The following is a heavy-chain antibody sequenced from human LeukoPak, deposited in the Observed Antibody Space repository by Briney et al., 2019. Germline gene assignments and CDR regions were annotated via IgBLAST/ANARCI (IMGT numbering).Heavy chain of an antibody. CDR3: AKGGRGYGQYYFDS. Sequence: SETLSLTCTVSGGSISSGDYYWSWIRQPPGKGLEWIGYIYYSGSTYYNPSLKSRVTISVDTSKNQFSLKLSSVTAADTAVFYCAKGGRGYGQYYFDSWGQGTLVTVSS. J-gene: IGHJ4*02. CDR2: IYYSGST. CDR1: GGSISSGDYY. V-gene: IGHV4-30-4*01. D-gene: IGHD3-10*01.